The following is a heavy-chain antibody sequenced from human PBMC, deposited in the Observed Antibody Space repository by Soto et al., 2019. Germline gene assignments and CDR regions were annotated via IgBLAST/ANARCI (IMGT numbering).Heavy chain of an antibody. CDR2: ISRSSSTI. D-gene: IGHD3-22*01. J-gene: IGHJ4*02. CDR1: GFTLSRYS. CDR3: GSEQRCSSGWYFDY. V-gene: IGHV3-48*01. Sequence: PGGSLRLSCVASGFTLSRYSMNWVRQAPGKGLEWVSYISRSSSTIYYADSVKGRFTISRDNAENSLYLQMNSLRAEDTAVYYCGSEQRCSSGWYFDYWGQGTLVTVSS.